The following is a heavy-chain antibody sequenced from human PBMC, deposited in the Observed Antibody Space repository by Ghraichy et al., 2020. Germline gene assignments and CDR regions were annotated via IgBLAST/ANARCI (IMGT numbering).Heavy chain of an antibody. CDR3: ARDSRNYDILTGYYQVYGMDV. D-gene: IGHD3-9*01. Sequence: TLSLTCTVSGGSISSYYWSWIRQPPGKGLEWIGYIYYSGSTNYNPSLKSRVTISVDTSKNQFSLKLSSVTAADTAVYYCARDSRNYDILTGYYQVYGMDVWGQGTTVTVSS. J-gene: IGHJ6*02. CDR1: GGSISSYY. V-gene: IGHV4-59*01. CDR2: IYYSGST.